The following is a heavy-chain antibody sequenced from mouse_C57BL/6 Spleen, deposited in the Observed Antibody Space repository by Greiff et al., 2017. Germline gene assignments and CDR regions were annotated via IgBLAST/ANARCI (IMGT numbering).Heavy chain of an antibody. V-gene: IGHV1-61*01. Sequence: QVQLQQPGAELVRPGSSVKLSCKASGYTFTSYWMDWVKQRPGQGLEWIGNIYPSDSETHYNQKFKDKATLTVDKSSSTAYMQLSSLTSEDSAVYYCARSHYSNYVDYWGQGTLVTVSA. D-gene: IGHD2-5*01. J-gene: IGHJ3*01. CDR1: GYTFTSYW. CDR3: ARSHYSNYVDY. CDR2: IYPSDSET.